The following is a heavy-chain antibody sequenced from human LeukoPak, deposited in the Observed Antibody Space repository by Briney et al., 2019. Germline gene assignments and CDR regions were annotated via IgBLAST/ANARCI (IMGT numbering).Heavy chain of an antibody. J-gene: IGHJ4*02. CDR2: MYYSGSS. Sequence: SETLSLTCTVSGDSISRSGFYWGWIRQPPGRGLEWIGTMYYSGSSYYNPSLKSRVTISIDTSKNQFSLRLSSATAADAAVYSCARHKDAAMVTTFDFWGQGTLVTVSS. V-gene: IGHV4-39*01. CDR3: ARHKDAAMVTTFDF. CDR1: GDSISRSGFY. D-gene: IGHD5-18*01.